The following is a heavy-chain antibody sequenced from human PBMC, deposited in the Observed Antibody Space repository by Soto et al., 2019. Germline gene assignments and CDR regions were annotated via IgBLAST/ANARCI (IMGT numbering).Heavy chain of an antibody. V-gene: IGHV3-30-3*01. J-gene: IGHJ3*01. Sequence: QVQLVESGGGVVQPGRSLRLSCAASGFTFASYAFHWVRQAPGKGLEWVAAMSYDGNNKYYADSVKGRLTISRDISKNTRYAQLTSRLPDDTAMYYCARGSVPSIQLAFDVWGQGAMVSVPS. D-gene: IGHD2-2*01. CDR1: GFTFASYA. CDR2: MSYDGNNK. CDR3: ARGSVPSIQLAFDV.